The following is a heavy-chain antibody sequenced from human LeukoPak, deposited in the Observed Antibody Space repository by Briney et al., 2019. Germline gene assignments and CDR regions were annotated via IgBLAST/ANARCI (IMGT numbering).Heavy chain of an antibody. V-gene: IGHV1-69*13. J-gene: IGHJ4*02. CDR2: TIPIFGTA. CDR1: GGTFSSYA. Sequence: SVKVSCKASGGTFSSYASSWVRQAPGQGLEWMGGTIPIFGTANYAQKFQGRVTITADESTSTAYMELSSLRSEDTAVYYCAAWVFRAGTYDYWGQGTLVTVSS. CDR3: AAWVFRAGTYDY. D-gene: IGHD6-19*01.